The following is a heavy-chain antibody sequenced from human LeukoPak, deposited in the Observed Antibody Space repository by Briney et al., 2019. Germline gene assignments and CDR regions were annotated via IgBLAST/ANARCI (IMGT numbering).Heavy chain of an antibody. CDR1: GYTFTSYG. J-gene: IGHJ6*03. D-gene: IGHD4-17*01. Sequence: ASVKVSCKASGYTFTSYGMNWVRQAPGQGLEWMGWINTNTGNPTYAQGFTGRFVFSLDTSVSTAYLQISSLKAEDTAVYYCARDFPPDYGDYGGYYYYYYMDVWGKGTTVTVSS. V-gene: IGHV7-4-1*02. CDR2: INTNTGNP. CDR3: ARDFPPDYGDYGGYYYYYYMDV.